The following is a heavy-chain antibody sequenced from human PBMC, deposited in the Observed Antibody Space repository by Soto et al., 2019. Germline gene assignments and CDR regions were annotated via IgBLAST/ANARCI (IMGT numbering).Heavy chain of an antibody. J-gene: IGHJ4*01. D-gene: IGHD2-15*01. CDR3: VRWPEY. CDR1: GFTFRRDW. Sequence: EVQLVESGGGLVQPGGSLRLSCAASGFTFRRDWMHWVRQAPGKGLVWVSRVNSDGTTTNYADSVKGRFTIPRDNARSTLYLQMNTLRVEDTAVYFCVRWPEYWGQGTLVTVSS. CDR2: VNSDGTTT. V-gene: IGHV3-74*01.